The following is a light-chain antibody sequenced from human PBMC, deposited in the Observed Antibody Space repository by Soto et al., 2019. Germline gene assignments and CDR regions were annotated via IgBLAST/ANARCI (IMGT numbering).Light chain of an antibody. CDR1: QSVSGSY. Sequence: TEITKSPGTLSLSPGERATLSCRASQSVSGSYLAWYQQKPGQAPRLLIYGASSRATGIPDRFSGSGSGTDFTLTISRLEPEDFAVYYCQQYGSSPLTFGRGTKVDIK. CDR3: QQYGSSPLT. CDR2: GAS. J-gene: IGKJ4*01. V-gene: IGKV3-20*01.